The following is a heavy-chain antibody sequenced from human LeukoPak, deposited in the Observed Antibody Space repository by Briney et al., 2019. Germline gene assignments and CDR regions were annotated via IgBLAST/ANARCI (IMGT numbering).Heavy chain of an antibody. CDR1: GFTFSSYG. Sequence: GGSLRLSCAASGFTFSSYGMHWVRQAPGKGLEWVAFIWYDGSNKYYTDSVKGRFTISRDNSKNTLYLQMNSLRAEDTAVYYCAGDRATSYFDYWGQGALVTISS. V-gene: IGHV3-33*01. J-gene: IGHJ4*02. D-gene: IGHD1-26*01. CDR2: IWYDGSNK. CDR3: AGDRATSYFDY.